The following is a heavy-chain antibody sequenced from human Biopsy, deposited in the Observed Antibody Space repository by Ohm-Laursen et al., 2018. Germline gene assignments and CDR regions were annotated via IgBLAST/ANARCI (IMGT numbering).Heavy chain of an antibody. CDR1: GSTFSASA. Sequence: SLRLSCSAPGSTFSASAVHWVRQASGKGLEWVGRIRSKAKSYATAYAASVTGRFTISRDNSKNTVYLQMNSLRAEDTAIYYCARDSTINTVTTADYWGQGTLVTVSS. J-gene: IGHJ4*02. V-gene: IGHV3-73*01. CDR3: ARDSTINTVTTADY. D-gene: IGHD4-11*01. CDR2: IRSKAKSYAT.